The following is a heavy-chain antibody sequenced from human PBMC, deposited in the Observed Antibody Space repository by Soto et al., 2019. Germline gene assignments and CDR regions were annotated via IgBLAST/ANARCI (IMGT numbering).Heavy chain of an antibody. J-gene: IGHJ3*02. D-gene: IGHD2-15*01. Sequence: PSETLSLTCTVSGGSISSGDYYWSWIRQPPGKGLGWIGYIYYSGSTYYNPSLKSRVTISVDTSKNQFSLKLSSVTAADTAVYYCAREEVLGYCSGGSCYSGAFDIWGQGTMVTVSS. V-gene: IGHV4-30-4*01. CDR2: IYYSGST. CDR3: AREEVLGYCSGGSCYSGAFDI. CDR1: GGSISSGDYY.